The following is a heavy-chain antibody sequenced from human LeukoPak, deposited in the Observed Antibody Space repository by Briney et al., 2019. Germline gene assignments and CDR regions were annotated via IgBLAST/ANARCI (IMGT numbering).Heavy chain of an antibody. CDR1: GYSFTSYW. J-gene: IGHJ4*02. CDR2: IYPGDSDT. CDR3: ARQKSLLRWLQPEYYFDY. D-gene: IGHD5-24*01. V-gene: IGHV5-51*01. Sequence: GESLKISCKGSGYSFTSYWIGWVRQMPGKGLEWMGIIYPGDSDTRYSPSFQGQVTISADKSISTAYLQWSSLKASDTAMYYCARQKSLLRWLQPEYYFDYWGQGTLVTVSS.